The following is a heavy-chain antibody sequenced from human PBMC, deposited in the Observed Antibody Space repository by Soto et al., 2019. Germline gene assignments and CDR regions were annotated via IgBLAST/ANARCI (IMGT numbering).Heavy chain of an antibody. V-gene: IGHV4-4*02. CDR2: IYHSGST. CDR1: GGSISSSNW. Sequence: QVQLQESGPGLVKPSGTLSLTCAVSGGSISSSNWWSWVHQPPGKGLEWIGEIYHSGSTNYNPSLKSRVTISVDKSKNQFSLKLSSVTAADTAVYYCARLTVVAATPAVRWFDPWGQGTLVTVSS. CDR3: ARLTVVAATPAVRWFDP. J-gene: IGHJ5*02. D-gene: IGHD2-15*01.